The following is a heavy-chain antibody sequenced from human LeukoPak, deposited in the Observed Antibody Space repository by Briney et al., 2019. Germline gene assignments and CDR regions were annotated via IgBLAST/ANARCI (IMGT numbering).Heavy chain of an antibody. J-gene: IGHJ4*02. Sequence: SETLSLTCAVYGGSFSGYYWSWIRQPPGKGLEWIGEINHSGSTNYNPSLKSRVTISVDTSKNQFSLKLSSVTAADTAVYYCARSPPRYYDFWSGYPHVYYFDYWGQGTLVTVSS. CDR1: GGSFSGYY. V-gene: IGHV4-34*01. CDR3: ARSPPRYYDFWSGYPHVYYFDY. D-gene: IGHD3-3*01. CDR2: INHSGST.